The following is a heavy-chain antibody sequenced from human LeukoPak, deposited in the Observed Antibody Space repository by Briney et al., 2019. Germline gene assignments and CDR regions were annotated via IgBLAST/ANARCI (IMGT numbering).Heavy chain of an antibody. CDR1: GYAFTGYY. Sequence: ASVKVSCKPSGYAFTGYYIHWLRRAPGQGLEWMGWINPNTGATNAQRFQGRVTMTRDTSINTAYMELSTLTSDDTGIYYCARDRVGSGWPRPYYFEKWGQGTLVTVSS. CDR3: ARDRVGSGWPRPYYFEK. D-gene: IGHD6-19*01. CDR2: INPNTGAT. J-gene: IGHJ4*02. V-gene: IGHV1-2*02.